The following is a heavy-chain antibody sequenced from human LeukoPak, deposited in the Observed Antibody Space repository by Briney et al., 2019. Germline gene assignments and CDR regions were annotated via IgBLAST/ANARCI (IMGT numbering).Heavy chain of an antibody. J-gene: IGHJ4*02. V-gene: IGHV4-59*08. Sequence: SETLSLTCTVSGGSISYYFWSWFRQSPGKTLEWIGNSHYSGSNTYNPSLESRLSMSVDTSKNQFSLTLRSATAADTAVYYCARALYYFETSGYTFDYWGQGSLVTVSS. CDR1: GGSISYYF. CDR2: SHYSGSN. D-gene: IGHD3-22*01. CDR3: ARALYYFETSGYTFDY.